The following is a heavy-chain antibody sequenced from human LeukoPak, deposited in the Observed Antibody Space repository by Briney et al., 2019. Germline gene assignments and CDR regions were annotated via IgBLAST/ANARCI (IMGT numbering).Heavy chain of an antibody. D-gene: IGHD3-3*01. CDR1: GFTFSSYA. CDR3: ARGVPYYDFWSGYCRELDY. J-gene: IGHJ4*02. V-gene: IGHV3-64*01. Sequence: GGSLRLSCAASGFTFSSYAMHWVRQAPGKGLEYVSAISSDGGSTYYANSVKGRFTISRDNSKNTLYLQMGSLRAEDMAVHYCARGVPYYDFWSGYCRELDYWGQGTLVTVSS. CDR2: ISSDGGST.